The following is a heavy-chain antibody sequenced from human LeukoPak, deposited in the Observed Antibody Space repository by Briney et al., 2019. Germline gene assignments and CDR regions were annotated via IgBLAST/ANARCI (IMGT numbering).Heavy chain of an antibody. V-gene: IGHV1-46*01. J-gene: IGHJ6*03. Sequence: ASVKVSCKASGYTFTSYYMHWVRQAPGQGLEWMGIINPSGGSTNYAQKLQGRVTMTTDTSTSTAYMELRSPRSDDTAVYYCAREYQLLYGYYYYMDVWGKGTTVTVSS. CDR2: INPSGGST. CDR3: AREYQLLYGYYYYMDV. D-gene: IGHD2-2*02. CDR1: GYTFTSYY.